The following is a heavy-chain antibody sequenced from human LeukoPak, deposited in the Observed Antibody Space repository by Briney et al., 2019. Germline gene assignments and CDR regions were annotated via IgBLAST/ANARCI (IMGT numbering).Heavy chain of an antibody. CDR1: GYTFTGYY. D-gene: IGHD3-16*01. CDR2: INPNSGGT. CDR3: ARVRPRGLRLGYDAFDI. V-gene: IGHV1-2*02. Sequence: ASVKVSCKASGYTFTGYYMHWVRQAPGQGLEWMGWINPNSGGTNYQGRVTMTRDTSISTAYMELSRLRSDDTAVYYCARVRPRGLRLGYDAFDIWGQGTMVTVSS. J-gene: IGHJ3*02.